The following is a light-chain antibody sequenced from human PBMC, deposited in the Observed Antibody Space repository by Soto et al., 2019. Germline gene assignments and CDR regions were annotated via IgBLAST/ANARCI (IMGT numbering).Light chain of an antibody. J-gene: IGKJ4*01. V-gene: IGKV3-11*01. CDR1: QSISNY. Sequence: EIVLTQSPATLSLSPGERATLSCRASQSISNYLVWYQQKPGQAPRLLIYDASNRATGIPARFSRSGSGTDLTLTISSLEPEDFAIYYCQQRSNWPPLTFGGGTKVDIK. CDR3: QQRSNWPPLT. CDR2: DAS.